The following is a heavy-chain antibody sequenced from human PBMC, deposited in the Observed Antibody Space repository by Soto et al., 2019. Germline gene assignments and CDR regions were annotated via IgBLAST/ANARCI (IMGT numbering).Heavy chain of an antibody. CDR2: ISYDGSNK. CDR1: GFTFRTYA. D-gene: IGHD3-22*01. V-gene: IGHV3-30-3*01. Sequence: GGSVRLSCAASGFTFRTYAMHWVRQAPGKGLEWVAVISYDGSNKKYADSVKGRFTISRDNSKSTLDLQMDSLRPEDTALYYCARANYYDSSGYYSPSGYYFDDWGQGTLVTVSS. CDR3: ARANYYDSSGYYSPSGYYFDD. J-gene: IGHJ4*02.